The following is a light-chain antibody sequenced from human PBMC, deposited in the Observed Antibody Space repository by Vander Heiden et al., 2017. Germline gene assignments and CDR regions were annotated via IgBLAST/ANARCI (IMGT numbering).Light chain of an antibody. CDR2: DVY. J-gene: IGLJ1*01. V-gene: IGLV2-14*01. CDR3: SSYTSSTTYV. CDR1: SSDVGGYNY. Sequence: QSALTLPAPVSGPPGEAITIASTGTSSDVGGYNYVSWYQQHPGKAPKLMIYDVYKRPSGVSSRFSGSKTGNTASLTISGLQAEDEADYYCSSYTSSTTYVVGTGTRVTVL.